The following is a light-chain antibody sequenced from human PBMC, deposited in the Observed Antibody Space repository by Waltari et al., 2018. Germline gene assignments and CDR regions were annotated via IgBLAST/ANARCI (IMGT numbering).Light chain of an antibody. CDR3: QQYSRPPWT. V-gene: IGKV1-17*01. J-gene: IGKJ1*01. Sequence: DIQMTQSPSSLSASIGDRVTITCRASQGIRNDLGWFQQKPGKAPRRLIYGASTLQDGVPSRFSGSGAGTDFTLTIVSLQPDDFAVYYCQQYSRPPWTFGQGTKVEVK. CDR2: GAS. CDR1: QGIRND.